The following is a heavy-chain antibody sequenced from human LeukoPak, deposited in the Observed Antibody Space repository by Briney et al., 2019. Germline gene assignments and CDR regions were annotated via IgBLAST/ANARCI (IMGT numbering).Heavy chain of an antibody. D-gene: IGHD3-22*01. J-gene: IGHJ4*02. V-gene: IGHV3-21*01. Sequence: PGGSLRLSCAASGFSFSSYRMNSVRQAPGKGREWVSSISSSSSYIYYADSVKGRFTISRDNAKNSLYLQMNSLRAEDTAVYYCARGLSYYYDSSGRIFDYWGQGTLVTVSS. CDR2: ISSSSSYI. CDR3: ARGLSYYYDSSGRIFDY. CDR1: GFSFSSYR.